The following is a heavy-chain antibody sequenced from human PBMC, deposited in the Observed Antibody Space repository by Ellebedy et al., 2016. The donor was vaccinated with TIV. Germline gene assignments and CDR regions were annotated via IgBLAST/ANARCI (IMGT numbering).Heavy chain of an antibody. CDR2: ISRNGSLG. V-gene: IGHV3-64*04. D-gene: IGHD1-1*01. CDR1: GFIFSDSA. J-gene: IGHJ4*02. CDR3: ARGGVWMSRRFDY. Sequence: GESLKISXSASGFIFSDSAMHWVRQPPGKGLEYVSAISRNGSLGYYPDSVKGRFTISRDNSRNTLCLQMNSLRADDTALYYCARGGVWMSRRFDYWGQGTLVTVSS.